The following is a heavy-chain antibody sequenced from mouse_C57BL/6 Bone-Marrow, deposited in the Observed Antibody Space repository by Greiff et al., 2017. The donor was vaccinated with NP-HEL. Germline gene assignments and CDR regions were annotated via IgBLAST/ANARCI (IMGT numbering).Heavy chain of an antibody. D-gene: IGHD1-1*01. Sequence: EVQLQQSGTVLARPGASVKLSCKTSGYTFTSYWMHWVKQRPGQGLEWIGAIYPGNSDTSYNQKFKGKAKLTAVTSASTAYMELSSLTNEDSAVYYCTRITTVVATRPWFAYWGQGTLVTVSA. CDR2: IYPGNSDT. J-gene: IGHJ3*01. CDR3: TRITTVVATRPWFAY. CDR1: GYTFTSYW. V-gene: IGHV1-5*01.